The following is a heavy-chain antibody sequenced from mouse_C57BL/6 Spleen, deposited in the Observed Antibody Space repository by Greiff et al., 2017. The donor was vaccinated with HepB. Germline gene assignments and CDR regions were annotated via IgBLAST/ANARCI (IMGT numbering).Heavy chain of an antibody. V-gene: IGHV1-74*01. CDR3: AIIGPDYYGSSHHFDY. CDR1: GYTFTSYW. J-gene: IGHJ2*01. D-gene: IGHD1-1*01. CDR2: IHPSDSDT. Sequence: VKLQQPGAELVKPGASVKVSCKASGYTFTSYWMHWVKQRPGQGLEWIGRIHPSDSDTNYNQKFKGKATLTVDKSSSTAYMQLSSLTSEDSAVYYCAIIGPDYYGSSHHFDYWGQGTTLTVSS.